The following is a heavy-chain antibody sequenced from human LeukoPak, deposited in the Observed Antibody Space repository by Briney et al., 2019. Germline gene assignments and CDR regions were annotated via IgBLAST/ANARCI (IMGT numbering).Heavy chain of an antibody. Sequence: GGSLRLSCAASGFTFSSYAMSWVRQAPGKGLEWVSAISGSGGSTYYADSVKGRFTISRDNPKNTLYLQMNSLRAEDTAVYYCATPFYCSSTSCSLPLDYWGQGTLVTVSS. D-gene: IGHD2-2*01. V-gene: IGHV3-23*01. CDR2: ISGSGGST. CDR3: ATPFYCSSTSCSLPLDY. CDR1: GFTFSSYA. J-gene: IGHJ4*02.